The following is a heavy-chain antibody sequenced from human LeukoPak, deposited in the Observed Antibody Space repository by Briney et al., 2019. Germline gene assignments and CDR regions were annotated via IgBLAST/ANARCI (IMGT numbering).Heavy chain of an antibody. J-gene: IGHJ5*02. Sequence: ASVKVSCKASGYTFTGYYMHWVRQAPGQGLEWMGWINPNSGGTNYAQKFQGRVTMTRDTSISTAYMELSRLRSDDTAVYYCARDRQRIAAAGTKSIWFDPWGQGTLVTVSS. CDR2: INPNSGGT. D-gene: IGHD6-13*01. CDR3: ARDRQRIAAAGTKSIWFDP. V-gene: IGHV1-2*02. CDR1: GYTFTGYY.